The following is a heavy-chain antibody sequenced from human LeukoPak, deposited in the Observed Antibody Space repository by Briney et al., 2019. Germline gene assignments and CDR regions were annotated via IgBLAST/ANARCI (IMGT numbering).Heavy chain of an antibody. CDR2: ISGSGGST. Sequence: GGSLRLSCAASGFTFSSYAMSWVRQAPGKGLEWVSAISGSGGSTYYADSVKGRFTISRGNSKNTLYLQMNSLRAEDTAVYYCAKYYGSGSYYNVQRYFDYWGQGTLVTVSS. CDR3: AKYYGSGSYYNVQRYFDY. D-gene: IGHD3-10*01. CDR1: GFTFSSYA. J-gene: IGHJ4*02. V-gene: IGHV3-23*01.